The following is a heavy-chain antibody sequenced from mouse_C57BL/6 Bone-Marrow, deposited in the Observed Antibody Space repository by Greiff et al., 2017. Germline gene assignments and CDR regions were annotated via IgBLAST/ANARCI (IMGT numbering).Heavy chain of an antibody. J-gene: IGHJ3*01. CDR3: ARYSWFAY. Sequence: VQLQQSGPELVKPGASVKLSCTASGYTFTDYNMHWGKQSTGQSLEWIGWINPDDGGTSYTQKFKGKATLTVNTSSSTAYMQLRSLTSEDSAVYYCARYSWFAYWGQGTPVTVSA. CDR1: GYTFTDYN. CDR2: INPDDGGT. V-gene: IGHV1-22*01.